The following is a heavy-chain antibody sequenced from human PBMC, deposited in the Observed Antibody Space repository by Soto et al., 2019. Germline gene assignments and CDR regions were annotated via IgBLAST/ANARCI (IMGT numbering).Heavy chain of an antibody. J-gene: IGHJ6*02. CDR1: GGPFSGYY. V-gene: IGHV4-34*01. CDR3: ARQKAARPNYYYYGMDV. CDR2: INHSGST. Sequence: SETLSLTCAVSGGPFSGYYWSWIRQPPGKGLEWIGEINHSGSTNYNPSLKSRVTISVDTSKKQFSLKLSSVTAADTAVYYCARQKAARPNYYYYGMDVCGQGTTVTVSS. D-gene: IGHD6-6*01.